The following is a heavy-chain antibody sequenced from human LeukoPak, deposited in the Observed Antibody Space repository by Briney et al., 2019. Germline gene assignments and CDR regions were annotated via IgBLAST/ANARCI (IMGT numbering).Heavy chain of an antibody. CDR1: GGSISSYY. D-gene: IGHD3-10*01. CDR2: IYYSGST. Sequence: PSETLSLTCTVSGGSISSYYWSWIRQPPGKGLEWIGYIYYSGSTSYNPSLKSRVTISVDTSKNQFSLKLSSVTAADTAVYYCARTTYYYGSGSYYFDYWGQGTLVTVSS. J-gene: IGHJ4*02. V-gene: IGHV4-59*01. CDR3: ARTTYYYGSGSYYFDY.